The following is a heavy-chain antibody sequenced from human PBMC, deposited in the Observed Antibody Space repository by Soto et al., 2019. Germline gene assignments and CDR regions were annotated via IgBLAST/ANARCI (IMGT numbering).Heavy chain of an antibody. D-gene: IGHD6-19*01. Sequence: QLQLQESGSGLVKPSQTLSLTCAVSGGSIIICGYSWSWIRQPPGNGLEWIGYIYHSGSTYYHPSIKCRVTISVDRSKNQFSLKLSSVTAADTAVYYCASAGGLGAVAADYWGQGTLVTVSS. J-gene: IGHJ4*02. CDR1: GGSIIICGYS. V-gene: IGHV4-30-2*01. CDR3: ASAGGLGAVAADY. CDR2: IYHSGST.